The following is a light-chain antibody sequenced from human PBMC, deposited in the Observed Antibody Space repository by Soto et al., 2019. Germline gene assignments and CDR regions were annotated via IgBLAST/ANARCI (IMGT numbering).Light chain of an antibody. J-gene: IGKJ2*01. Sequence: EIVMTQSPATLSVSPGERATLSCRASQSVSSNLACYQQKPGQAPRLLIYGASTRATGIPARFSGSGSGTEFTLTISSLQSEAFAVYYCQQYNNWPPYTFGQGTKLEIK. CDR3: QQYNNWPPYT. CDR2: GAS. V-gene: IGKV3-15*01. CDR1: QSVSSN.